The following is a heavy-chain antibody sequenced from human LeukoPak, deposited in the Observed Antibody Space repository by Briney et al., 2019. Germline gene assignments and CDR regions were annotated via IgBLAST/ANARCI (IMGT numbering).Heavy chain of an antibody. Sequence: PSETLSLTCTVSGGSISSYYWSWIRQPPGKGLEWIGYIYYSGSTNYNPSLKSRVTISVDTSKNQFSLKLSSVTAADTAVYYRARVAWSGWLYYFDYWGQGTLVTVSS. CDR1: GGSISSYY. V-gene: IGHV4-59*01. J-gene: IGHJ4*02. CDR3: ARVAWSGWLYYFDY. D-gene: IGHD6-19*01. CDR2: IYYSGST.